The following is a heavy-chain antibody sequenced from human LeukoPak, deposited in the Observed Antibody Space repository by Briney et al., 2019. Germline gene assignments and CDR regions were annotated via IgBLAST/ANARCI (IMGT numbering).Heavy chain of an antibody. CDR3: ARSLWNNYEGY. CDR1: GFKFSDHY. D-gene: IGHD3-3*01. V-gene: IGHV3-72*01. CDR2: SRNKASSYTT. J-gene: IGHJ4*02. Sequence: GGSLRLSCAASGFKFSDHYIDWVRQAPGKGLEWVGRSRNKASSYTTEYAASVEGRFTISRDVSESSLYLQMNSLRDEDTAVYYCARSLWNNYEGYWGQGTLVTVSS.